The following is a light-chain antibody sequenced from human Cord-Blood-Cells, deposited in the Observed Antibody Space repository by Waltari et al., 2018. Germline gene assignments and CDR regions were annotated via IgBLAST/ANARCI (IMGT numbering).Light chain of an antibody. CDR3: SSYTSSSTWV. Sequence: QSALTQPASASGSPAQSITIPCSGTSSAADRNIYVSWYQQHPCKAPKLMICGVSHRPAGVSNRFSGSKSGSTASLTISGLQAEDEADYYCSSYTSSSTWVFGGGTKLTVL. V-gene: IGLV2-14*03. CDR1: SSAADRNIY. J-gene: IGLJ3*02. CDR2: GVS.